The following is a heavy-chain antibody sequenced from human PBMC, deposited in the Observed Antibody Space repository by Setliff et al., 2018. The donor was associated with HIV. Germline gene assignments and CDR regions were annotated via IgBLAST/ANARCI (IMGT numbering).Heavy chain of an antibody. V-gene: IGHV4-61*09. D-gene: IGHD3-22*01. Sequence: SETLSLTCTVSGGSISSGSYYWSWIRQPAGKGLEWIGYIYTSGSTNYNPSLKSRVTMSIDTSKNQFSLKLTSVTAADTAVYYCARETYYYDNPQYYYYYMDVWGKGTTVTVSS. CDR3: ARETYYYDNPQYYYYYMDV. CDR2: IYTSGST. J-gene: IGHJ6*03. CDR1: GGSISSGSYY.